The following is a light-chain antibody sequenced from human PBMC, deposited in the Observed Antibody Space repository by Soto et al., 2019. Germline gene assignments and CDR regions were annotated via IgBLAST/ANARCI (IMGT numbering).Light chain of an antibody. J-gene: IGKJ1*01. CDR2: GES. CDR3: QHHGTSPET. CDR1: QSVSSNY. Sequence: EFLWTQSPGTRSVSPGEGASRSGRASQSVSSNYLAWYKQKPGQAPRLLIYGESSRATGIPDRFRRSGYGPDFTITIRRLEPEDFAVYYCQHHGTSPETFGQGTKVDIK. V-gene: IGKV3-20*01.